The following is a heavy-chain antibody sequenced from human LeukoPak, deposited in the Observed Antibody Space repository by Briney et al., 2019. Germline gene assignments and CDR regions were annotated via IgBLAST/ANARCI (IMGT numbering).Heavy chain of an antibody. Sequence: GGSLRLSCAASGFTFSSYGMHWVRQAPGKGLEWVANIKQDGSEKNYVDSVKGRFTISRDNSKNTLYLQMNSLRADDTAVYYCAMKAVPRPRLYDAFDFWGQGTVVTVSS. D-gene: IGHD2-2*02. J-gene: IGHJ3*01. CDR2: IKQDGSEK. V-gene: IGHV3-7*03. CDR1: GFTFSSYG. CDR3: AMKAVPRPRLYDAFDF.